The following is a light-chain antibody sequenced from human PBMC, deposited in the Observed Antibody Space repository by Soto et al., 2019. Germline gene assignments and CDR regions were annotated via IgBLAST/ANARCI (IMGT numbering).Light chain of an antibody. Sequence: QSVLTQPPSGSGAPGQTVTISCIGSGTNFGAGFDVHWYQHLPGTAPKLPIYGNKSRPSGVPDRFSGSKSGNSDSLTITGLQAEDEADYYCQPYDASLRASCVFGTRTKVAVL. CDR2: GNK. CDR3: QPYDASLRASCV. CDR1: GTNFGAGFD. V-gene: IGLV1-40*01. J-gene: IGLJ1*01.